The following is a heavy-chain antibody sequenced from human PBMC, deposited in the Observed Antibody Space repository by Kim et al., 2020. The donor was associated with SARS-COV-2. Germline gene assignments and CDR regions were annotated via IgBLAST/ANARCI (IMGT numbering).Heavy chain of an antibody. D-gene: IGHD3-10*01. V-gene: IGHV4-4*02. J-gene: IGHJ4*02. CDR3: AREVRGEGFDY. CDR2: IYHSGST. Sequence: SETLSLTCAVSGGSISRNNWWSWVRQPPGKGLEWIGEIYHSGSTNYNPSLKSRVTISVDKSKNQFSLKLSSVTAADTAVYYCAREVRGEGFDYWGQGTLVTVSS. CDR1: GGSISRNNW.